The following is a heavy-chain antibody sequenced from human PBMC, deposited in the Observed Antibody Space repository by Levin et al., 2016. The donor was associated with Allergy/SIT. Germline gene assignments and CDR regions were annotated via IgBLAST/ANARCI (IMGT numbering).Heavy chain of an antibody. D-gene: IGHD1-26*01. V-gene: IGHV4-39*01. CDR3: ARHVPAPGWSGSFLVRLDY. CDR1: GGSISSGSYY. Sequence: SETLSLTCTVSGGSISSGSYYWGWVRQPPGKGLEWIGTIYYSGNTYYNPSLKSRVTISVDTSKNQFSLMLNSVTATDTAVYFCARHVPAPGWSGSFLVRLDYWGQGNLVTVSS. J-gene: IGHJ4*02. CDR2: IYYSGNT.